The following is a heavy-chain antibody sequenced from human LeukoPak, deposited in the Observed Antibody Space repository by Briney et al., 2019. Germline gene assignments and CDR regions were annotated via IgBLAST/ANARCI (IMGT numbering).Heavy chain of an antibody. CDR3: ARPSHTSGSFFES. V-gene: IGHV3-7*01. CDR1: GFTFISYA. D-gene: IGHD6-19*01. Sequence: GGSLRLSCAASGFTFISYAIHWVRQAPGKGLEWVANINQDGSEKKYVDSTEGRFTISRNNAKNSLYLQMNSLRAEDTAVYYCARPSHTSGSFFESWGQGTLVTVSS. CDR2: INQDGSEK. J-gene: IGHJ4*02.